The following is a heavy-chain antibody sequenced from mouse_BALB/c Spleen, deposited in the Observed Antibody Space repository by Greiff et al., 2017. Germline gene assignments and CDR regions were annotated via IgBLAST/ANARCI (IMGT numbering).Heavy chain of an antibody. V-gene: IGHV5-6-5*01. CDR2: FSSGGST. CDR1: GFTFSSYA. J-gene: IGHJ3*01. CDR3: ARDHRYDGFAY. Sequence: EVQRVESGGGLVKPGGSLKLSCAASGFTFSSYAMSWVRQTPEKRLEWVASFSSGGSTYYPDSVKGRFTISRDNARNILYLQMSSLRSEDTAMYYCARDHRYDGFAYWGQGTLVTVSA. D-gene: IGHD2-14*01.